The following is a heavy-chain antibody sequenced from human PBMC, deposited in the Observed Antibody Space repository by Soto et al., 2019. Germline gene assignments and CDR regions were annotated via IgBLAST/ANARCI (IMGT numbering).Heavy chain of an antibody. V-gene: IGHV3-48*02. CDR2: IMSDSSGT. J-gene: IGHJ4*02. CDR1: GFTFSGYN. D-gene: IGHD1-1*01. CDR3: ARDTNWSSDY. Sequence: EVQLVESGGGLVQPGGSLRLSCAASGFTFSGYNMNWVRQAPGKGLEWISCIMSDSSGTWYADSVKGRFTMSRDNAKNSLYLHMNSLRDEDTAVYFCARDTNWSSDYWGQGTLVAVSS.